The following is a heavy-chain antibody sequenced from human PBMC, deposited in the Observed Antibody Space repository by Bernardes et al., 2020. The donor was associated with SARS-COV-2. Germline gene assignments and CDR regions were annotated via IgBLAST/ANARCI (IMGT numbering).Heavy chain of an antibody. D-gene: IGHD3-22*01. V-gene: IGHV3-33*01. CDR1: GFTFSSYG. CDR2: IWYDGSNK. J-gene: IGHJ2*01. Sequence: LRLSCAASGFTFSSYGMHWVRQAPGKGLEWVAVIWYDGSNKYYADSVKGRFTISRDNSKNTLYLQMNSLRAEDTAVYYCARGPYYYDSSGIYWYFDLWGRGTLVTVSS. CDR3: ARGPYYYDSSGIYWYFDL.